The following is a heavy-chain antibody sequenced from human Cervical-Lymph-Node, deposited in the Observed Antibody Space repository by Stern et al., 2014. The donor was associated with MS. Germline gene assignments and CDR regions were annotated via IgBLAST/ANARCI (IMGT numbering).Heavy chain of an antibody. CDR3: TKGFTVTGTGYGVDV. CDR2: ISGRGGNT. J-gene: IGHJ6*02. CDR1: GLNFSDYA. D-gene: IGHD6-19*01. Sequence: EVQLVESGGNLVQPGGSLRLSWAPSGLNFSDYAMSGSRQAPGKGLEGKSSISGRGGNTFYADSVKGRFTISRDNSKNTLDLQMNSLRAEDSALYYCTKGFTVTGTGYGVDVWGQGTTVTVSS. V-gene: IGHV3-23*04.